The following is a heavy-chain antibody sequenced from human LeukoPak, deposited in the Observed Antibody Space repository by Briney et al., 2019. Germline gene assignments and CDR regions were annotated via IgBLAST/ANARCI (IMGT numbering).Heavy chain of an antibody. CDR3: ARRRITMVRGVQTAYFDY. Sequence: PSETLSLTCAVYGGSFSGYYWSWIRQPPGKGLEWIGEINHSGSTNYNPSLKSRVTISVDTSKNQFSLKLSSVTAADTAVYYCARRRITMVRGVQTAYFDYWGQGTLVTVSS. CDR2: INHSGST. D-gene: IGHD3-10*01. CDR1: GGSFSGYY. J-gene: IGHJ4*02. V-gene: IGHV4-34*01.